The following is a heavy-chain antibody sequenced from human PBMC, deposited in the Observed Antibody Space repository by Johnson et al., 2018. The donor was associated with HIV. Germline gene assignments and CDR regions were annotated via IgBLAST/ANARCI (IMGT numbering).Heavy chain of an antibody. V-gene: IGHV3-23*04. J-gene: IGHJ1*01. D-gene: IGHD4-17*01. Sequence: VQLVESGGGLVQPGGSLRLSCAASGFTFSSYAMSWVRQAPGKGLEWVSAISGSGGSTYYADSVKGRFTISRDNTKNSLYIQMSGLREEDTALYYCAKGPGGDYTYGLFQHWGQGTLVTVSS. CDR2: ISGSGGST. CDR1: GFTFSSYA. CDR3: AKGPGGDYTYGLFQH.